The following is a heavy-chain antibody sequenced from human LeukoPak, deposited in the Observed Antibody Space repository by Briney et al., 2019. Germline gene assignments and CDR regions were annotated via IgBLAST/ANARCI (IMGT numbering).Heavy chain of an antibody. Sequence: SGTLSLTCAVSGASINSSTYFWGWVRQPPGKGLERVGSFHSSGSTYYSPSLKSRVTISVDTSKNQFSLKVRSVTAADTAVYYCARHGGGYDLYYFDYWGQGTLVPVFS. CDR1: GASINSSTYF. J-gene: IGHJ4*02. D-gene: IGHD5-12*01. CDR2: FHSSGST. V-gene: IGHV4-39*01. CDR3: ARHGGGYDLYYFDY.